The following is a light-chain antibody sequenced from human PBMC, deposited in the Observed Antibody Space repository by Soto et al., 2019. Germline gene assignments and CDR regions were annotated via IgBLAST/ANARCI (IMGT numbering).Light chain of an antibody. V-gene: IGLV2-14*01. CDR2: EVS. CDR3: SSYTSISTLYV. J-gene: IGLJ1*01. Sequence: QSVLTQPASVPGSPGQSITISCTGTNSDVGGYNYVSWYQQHPGKAPELMIYEVSHRPSGVSNRFSGSKSDNTASLTISGLQAEDEADYYCSSYTSISTLYVFGTGTNVTVL. CDR1: NSDVGGYNY.